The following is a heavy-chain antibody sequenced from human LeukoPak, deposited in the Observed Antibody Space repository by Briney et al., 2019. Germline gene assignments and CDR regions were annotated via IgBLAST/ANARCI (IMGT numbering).Heavy chain of an antibody. J-gene: IGHJ6*02. CDR3: ARYGDPLSYGMDV. V-gene: IGHV4-34*01. D-gene: IGHD4-17*01. CDR2: INHSGST. Sequence: PSETLSLTCAVYGGSFSGYYWSWIRQPPGXXXXXIGEINHSGSTNYNPSLKSRVTISVDTSKNQFSLKLSSVTAADTAVYYCARYGDPLSYGMDVWGQGTTVTVSS. CDR1: GGSFSGYY.